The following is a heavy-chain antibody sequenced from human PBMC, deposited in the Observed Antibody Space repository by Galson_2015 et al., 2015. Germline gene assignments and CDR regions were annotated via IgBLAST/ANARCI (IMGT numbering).Heavy chain of an antibody. CDR3: ARGQWGYVWGSYQNWYFDL. D-gene: IGHD3-16*02. V-gene: IGHV6-1*01. J-gene: IGHJ2*01. Sequence: CAISGDSVSSNSAAWNWIRQSPSRGLEWLGRTYYRSKWYNDYAVSVKSRITINPDTSKNQFSLQLNSVTPEDTAVYYCARGQWGYVWGSYQNWYFDLWGRGTLVTVSS. CDR1: GDSVSSNSAA. CDR2: TYYRSKWYN.